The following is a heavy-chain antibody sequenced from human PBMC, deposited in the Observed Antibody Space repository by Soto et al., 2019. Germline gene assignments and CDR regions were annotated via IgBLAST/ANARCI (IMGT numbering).Heavy chain of an antibody. V-gene: IGHV4-34*01. J-gene: IGHJ4*02. D-gene: IGHD6-19*01. CDR1: GGSFSGYY. CDR2: INHSGST. Sequence: PSETLSLTCAVYGGSFSGYYWSWIRQPPGKGLEWIGEINHSGSTNYNPSLKSRVTISVDTSKNQFSLKLSSVTAADTAVYYCARVWKQWPHRYYFDYWGQGTLVTVSS. CDR3: ARVWKQWPHRYYFDY.